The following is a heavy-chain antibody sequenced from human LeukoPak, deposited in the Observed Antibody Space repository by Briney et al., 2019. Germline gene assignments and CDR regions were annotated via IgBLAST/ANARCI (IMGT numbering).Heavy chain of an antibody. CDR3: ARDYYDSSGFPDY. CDR2: IWYDGSNK. V-gene: IGHV3-33*01. D-gene: IGHD3-22*01. CDR1: GFTFSSYG. J-gene: IGHJ4*02. Sequence: PGRSLRLSCAASGFTFSSYGMHWVRQAPGRGLEWVAVIWYDGSNKYHADSVKGRFTISRDNSKNTLYLQMNSLRAEDTAVYYCARDYYDSSGFPDYWGQGTLVTVSS.